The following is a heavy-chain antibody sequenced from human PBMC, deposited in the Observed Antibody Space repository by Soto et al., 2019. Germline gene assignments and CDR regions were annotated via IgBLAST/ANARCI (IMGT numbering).Heavy chain of an antibody. CDR2: MNPNSGNT. CDR3: ARFEHSSWHYYYGMDV. CDR1: GYTFTSYD. V-gene: IGHV1-8*01. J-gene: IGHJ6*02. Sequence: ASVKVSCKASGYTFTSYDINWVRQATGQGIEWMGWMNPNSGNTGYAHKFQGRVTMTTNTSISTCYMELSSLRSEDTAVYYCARFEHSSWHYYYGMDVWGQGTTVTVSS. D-gene: IGHD6-13*01.